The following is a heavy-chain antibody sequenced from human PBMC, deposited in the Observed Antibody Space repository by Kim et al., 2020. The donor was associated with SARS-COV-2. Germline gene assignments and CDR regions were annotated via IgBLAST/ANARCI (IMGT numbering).Heavy chain of an antibody. CDR3: ARLVYSSSWYRPLDY. CDR2: INHSGST. J-gene: IGHJ4*02. D-gene: IGHD6-13*01. Sequence: SETLSLTCAVYGGSFSGYYWSWIRQPPGKGLEWIGEINHSGSTNYNPSLKSRVTISVDTSKNQFSLKLSSVTAADTAVYYCARLVYSSSWYRPLDYWGQGTLVTVSS. V-gene: IGHV4-34*01. CDR1: GGSFSGYY.